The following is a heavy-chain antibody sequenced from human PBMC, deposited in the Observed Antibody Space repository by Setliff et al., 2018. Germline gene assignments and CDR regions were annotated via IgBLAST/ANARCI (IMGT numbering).Heavy chain of an antibody. V-gene: IGHV1-69*02. CDR3: ARVDCSSTSCYAGIYYYYMDV. CDR2: IIPVLDIT. CDR1: GGPLNSYS. J-gene: IGHJ6*03. Sequence: SVKVSCKASGGPLNSYSFSWVRQAPGQGLEWMGRIIPVLDITGYSQKFQGRVTITADKSTSTAYMELSSLRSEDTAVYYCARVDCSSTSCYAGIYYYYMDVWGKGTTVTVSS. D-gene: IGHD2-2*01.